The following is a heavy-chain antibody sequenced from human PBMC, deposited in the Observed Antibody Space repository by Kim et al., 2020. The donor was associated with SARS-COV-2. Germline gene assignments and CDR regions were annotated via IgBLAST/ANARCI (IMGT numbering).Heavy chain of an antibody. CDR1: GFTLSTYA. Sequence: GGSLRLSCAASGFTLSTYAVNWVRQAPGKGLEWVSSLSGSGTTDYADSVRGRFTISRDSSKNTLYLQMIKLRAEDTALYYCAKGSIAGTRGNYSCLDVWGEGTAVTVSS. D-gene: IGHD6-6*01. V-gene: IGHV3-23*01. J-gene: IGHJ6*04. CDR3: AKGSIAGTRGNYSCLDV. CDR2: LSGSGTT.